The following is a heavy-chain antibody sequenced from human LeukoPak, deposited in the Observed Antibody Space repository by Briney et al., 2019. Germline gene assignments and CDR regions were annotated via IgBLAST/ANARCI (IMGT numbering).Heavy chain of an antibody. Sequence: GGSLRLSCAASGFTFSSYGMHWVRQAPGKGLEWVAVIWYDGSNKYYADSVKGRFTISRDNSKNTLYLQMNSLRAEDTAVYYCARDTDYCDSSGYTTHYFDYWGQGTLVTVSS. V-gene: IGHV3-33*01. CDR3: ARDTDYCDSSGYTTHYFDY. CDR2: IWYDGSNK. CDR1: GFTFSSYG. D-gene: IGHD3-22*01. J-gene: IGHJ4*02.